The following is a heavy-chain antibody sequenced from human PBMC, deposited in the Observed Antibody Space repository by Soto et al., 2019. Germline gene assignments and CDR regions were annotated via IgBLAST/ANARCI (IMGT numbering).Heavy chain of an antibody. J-gene: IGHJ4*02. V-gene: IGHV1-3*01. CDR3: AWDSGYAEN. Sequence: QVQLVQSGAEVKRPGASVKVSCKAPGYPFTNIHWVRQAPGHRLEWMGWINAGNGDTKYSQKFHDRVIITRDTSANTAYLELSSLRSEDTAVYDCAWDSGYAENWGQGTLVTLS. CDR2: INAGNGDT. D-gene: IGHD5-12*01. CDR1: GYPFTN.